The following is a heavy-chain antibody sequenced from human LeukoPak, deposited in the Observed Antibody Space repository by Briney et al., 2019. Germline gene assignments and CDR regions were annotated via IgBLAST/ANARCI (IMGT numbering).Heavy chain of an antibody. D-gene: IGHD3-10*01. V-gene: IGHV1-2*02. Sequence: ASVKVSCKASGYTFTGYYMHWVRQAPGQGLEGMGWINPNSGGTNYAQKFQGRVTMTRDTSISTAYMELSRLRSDDTAVYYCAREDYYGSGSYHFWDYWGQGTLVTVSS. CDR1: GYTFTGYY. CDR2: INPNSGGT. CDR3: AREDYYGSGSYHFWDY. J-gene: IGHJ4*02.